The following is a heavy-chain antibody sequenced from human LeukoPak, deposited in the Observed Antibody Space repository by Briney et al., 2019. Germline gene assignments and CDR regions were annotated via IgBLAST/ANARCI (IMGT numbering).Heavy chain of an antibody. D-gene: IGHD4-11*01. Sequence: SETLSLTCAVSGYSISSGYYWAWIRQPPGEGLEWVGSIFHSGTYYNPSLKSRVSVSMDTSKNQFSLSLSSVTAADTAVYYCARDDYSNYGHYWGQGKLVTVSS. CDR2: IFHSGT. J-gene: IGHJ4*02. V-gene: IGHV4-38-2*02. CDR3: ARDDYSNYGHY. CDR1: GYSISSGYY.